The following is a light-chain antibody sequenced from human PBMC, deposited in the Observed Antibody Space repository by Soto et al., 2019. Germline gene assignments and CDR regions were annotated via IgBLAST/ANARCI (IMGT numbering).Light chain of an antibody. J-gene: IGLJ2*01. CDR2: EVT. V-gene: IGLV2-8*01. CDR1: SSDVGGYAL. CDR3: SSFAGNNNL. Sequence: SALTQPPSASGSPGQSVTISCTGTSSDVGGYALVSWYQQHPGKAPKLIVYEVTQRPSGVPARFSGSKSGNTASLTVSGLQADEESDYYCSSFAGNNNLFGGGTKLTVL.